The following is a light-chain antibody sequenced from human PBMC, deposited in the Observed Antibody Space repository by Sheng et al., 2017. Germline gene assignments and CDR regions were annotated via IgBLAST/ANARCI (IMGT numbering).Light chain of an antibody. V-gene: IGKV3-20*01. J-gene: IGKJ2*01. CDR1: QSVSSRS. CDR3: QQHGTSSYT. CDR2: DTS. Sequence: EIVLTQSPDTLSLSPGERATLSCRASQSVSSRSLAWYQQKPGQAPRLVIYDTSRRATGIPDRFSGSGSGPDFTLTISRLEPEDFAVYYCQQHGTSSYTFGQGTKLEIK.